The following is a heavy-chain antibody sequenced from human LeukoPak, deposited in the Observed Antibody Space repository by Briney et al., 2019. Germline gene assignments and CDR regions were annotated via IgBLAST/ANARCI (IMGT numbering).Heavy chain of an antibody. J-gene: IGHJ4*02. CDR1: GGTFSSYA. D-gene: IGHD5-24*01. Sequence: SVKVSCKASGGTFSSYAISWVRQAPGQGLEWMGGIIPIFGTANYALKFQGRVTITADESTSTAYMELSSLRSEDTAVSYCARGGDVRDGYNHMTFDYWGQGTLVTVSS. V-gene: IGHV1-69*13. CDR2: IIPIFGTA. CDR3: ARGGDVRDGYNHMTFDY.